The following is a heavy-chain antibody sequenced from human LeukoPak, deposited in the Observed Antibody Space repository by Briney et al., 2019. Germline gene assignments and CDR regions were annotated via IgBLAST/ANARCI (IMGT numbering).Heavy chain of an antibody. CDR2: IYYSGST. CDR1: GGSISSGGYY. V-gene: IGHV4-30-4*01. D-gene: IGHD2-15*01. CDR3: ARDAGSHHDAFDI. Sequence: SQTLSLTCTVSGGSISSGGYYWSWIRQPPGKGLEWTGYIYYSGSTYYNPSLKSRVTISVDTSKNQFSLKLSSVTAADTAVYYCARDAGSHHDAFDIWGQGTMVTVSS. J-gene: IGHJ3*02.